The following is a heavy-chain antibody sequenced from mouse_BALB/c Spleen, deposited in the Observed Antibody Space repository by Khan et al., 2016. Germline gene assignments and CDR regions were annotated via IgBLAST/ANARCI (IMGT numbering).Heavy chain of an antibody. CDR3: ATRYYYRDDEGFGY. CDR1: GIAFSNYD. Sequence: EVELVESGGGLVKPGGSLKLSCAASGIAFSNYDMSWVRQTPEKRLEWVAYIINGGGTTYYPDTVKGRFTISRDNAKNTLYLQMTSLKSEDTAMYFCATRYYYRDDEGFGYGGQGTLVTVSA. D-gene: IGHD2-14*01. CDR2: IINGGGTT. J-gene: IGHJ3*01. V-gene: IGHV5-12-1*01.